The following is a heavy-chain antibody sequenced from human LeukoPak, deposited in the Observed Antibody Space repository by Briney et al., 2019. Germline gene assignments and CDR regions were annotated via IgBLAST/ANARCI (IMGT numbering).Heavy chain of an antibody. J-gene: IGHJ6*02. CDR1: GFTFSSYS. Sequence: GGSLRLSCAASGFTFSSYSMNWVRQAPGKGLEWVSYISSRSRTTYYADSVKGRFTISRDNAKNSLYLQMNSLRAEDTAVYYCARESANYIVVVVAANYYGMDVWGQGTTVTVSS. CDR2: ISSRSRTT. V-gene: IGHV3-48*01. D-gene: IGHD2-15*01. CDR3: ARESANYIVVVVAANYYGMDV.